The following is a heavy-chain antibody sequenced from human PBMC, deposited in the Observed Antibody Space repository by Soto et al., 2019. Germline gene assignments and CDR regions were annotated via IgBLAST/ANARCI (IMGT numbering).Heavy chain of an antibody. Sequence: SETLSLTCAVSGGSISSGGYSWSWIRQPPGKGLEWIGYIYHSGSTYYNPSLKSRVTISVDRSKNQFSLKLSSVTAADTAVYSCARDPLDNGFFDYWGQGTLVPVSS. J-gene: IGHJ4*02. CDR3: ARDPLDNGFFDY. CDR2: IYHSGST. V-gene: IGHV4-30-2*01. D-gene: IGHD5-12*01. CDR1: GGSISSGGYS.